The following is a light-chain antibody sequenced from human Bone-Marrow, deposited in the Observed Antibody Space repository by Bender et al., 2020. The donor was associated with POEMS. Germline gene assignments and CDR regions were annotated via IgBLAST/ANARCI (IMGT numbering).Light chain of an antibody. CDR2: SDN. Sequence: QSVLTQPPSASGTPGQRVTISCSGSNSNIGTNAVNWYQQFPGTSPKLLIYSDNQRPSGGPDRFYAFKSGTSAALAISGLRSGNEADYYGAAWDSGLSSGVISVRAKLTV. CDR1: NSNIGTNA. J-gene: IGLJ3*02. CDR3: AAWDSGLSSGV. V-gene: IGLV1-44*01.